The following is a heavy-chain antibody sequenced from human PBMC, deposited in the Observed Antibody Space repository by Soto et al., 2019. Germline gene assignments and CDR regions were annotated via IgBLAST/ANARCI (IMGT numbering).Heavy chain of an antibody. CDR1: GRSISSGGYS. J-gene: IGHJ4*02. Sequence: TLSLTCAVSGRSISSGGYSWSWIRQPPGKGLERIGYIYHSGSTYYNPSLKSRVTISVDRSKNQFSLKLSSVTAADTAVYYCVRGQVVAAQHWGQGTLVTVSS. CDR3: VRGQVVAAQH. CDR2: IYHSGST. V-gene: IGHV4-30-2*01. D-gene: IGHD2-15*01.